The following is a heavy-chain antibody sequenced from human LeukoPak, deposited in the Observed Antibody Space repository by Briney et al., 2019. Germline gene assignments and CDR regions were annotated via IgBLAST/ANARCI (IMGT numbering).Heavy chain of an antibody. Sequence: SETLSLTCTVSGDSIRSYSWSWIRQPPGKGLEWIGYIYNGGRTSYNPSLRSRGTISVDTSKNQVSLRLRSVTAADAAVYYYAREKYLSGWGPRDRWFDPWGRGTLVTVSS. CDR2: IYNGGRT. V-gene: IGHV4-59*01. CDR1: GDSIRSYS. D-gene: IGHD3-10*01. CDR3: AREKYLSGWGPRDRWFDP. J-gene: IGHJ5*02.